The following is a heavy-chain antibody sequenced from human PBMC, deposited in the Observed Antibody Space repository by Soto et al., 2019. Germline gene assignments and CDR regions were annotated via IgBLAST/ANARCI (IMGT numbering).Heavy chain of an antibody. CDR2: VYYTETA. D-gene: IGHD3-16*01. Sequence: ETLSLTCTVSGGSISSTSYYWGWIRQPPGKGPEWIVSVYYTETAYYNLSLRRRVTTSVDTSKNQFSLKLTSATAADTAVYYCARSVLLSQYRFFDYWGQGTLVTVSS. CDR3: ARSVLLSQYRFFDY. J-gene: IGHJ4*02. CDR1: GGSISSTSYY. V-gene: IGHV4-39*01.